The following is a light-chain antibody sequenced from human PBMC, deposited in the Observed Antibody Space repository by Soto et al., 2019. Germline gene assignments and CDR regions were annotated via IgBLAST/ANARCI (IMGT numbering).Light chain of an antibody. Sequence: SALTQPASVSGSPGQSITISCTGTSSDVGGYNYVSWYQQHPGKAPKLMIYDVSNRPSGVSNRFSGSKSGNTASLTISGLQAEDEADYYCSSYTSSSTFSFGGGTKLTVL. CDR3: SSYTSSSTFS. CDR2: DVS. V-gene: IGLV2-14*01. CDR1: SSDVGGYNY. J-gene: IGLJ3*02.